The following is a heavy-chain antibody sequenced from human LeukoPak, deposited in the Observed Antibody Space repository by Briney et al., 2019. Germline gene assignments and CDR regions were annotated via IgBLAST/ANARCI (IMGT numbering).Heavy chain of an antibody. V-gene: IGHV4-39*01. Sequence: SETLSLTCSVSGGSISSSSYYWGWIRQPPGKGLEWIGSIYYSGNTYHNPSLKSRVTISVDTSKNQFSLKLSSVTAADTAVYYCATGLPTYWYFDLWGRGTLVTVSS. CDR1: GGSISSSSYY. D-gene: IGHD5/OR15-5a*01. CDR2: IYYSGNT. J-gene: IGHJ2*01. CDR3: ATGLPTYWYFDL.